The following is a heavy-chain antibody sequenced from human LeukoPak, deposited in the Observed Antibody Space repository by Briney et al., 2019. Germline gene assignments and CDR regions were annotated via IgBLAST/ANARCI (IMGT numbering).Heavy chain of an antibody. J-gene: IGHJ4*02. Sequence: SVKVSCKASGGTFSSYAISWVRQARGQGLEWMGGIIPIFGTANYAQKFQGRVTITADESTSTAYMELSSLRSEDTAVYYCARGPRKSTISSPYFDYWGQGTLVTVSS. CDR2: IIPIFGTA. CDR1: GGTFSSYA. D-gene: IGHD5/OR15-5a*01. V-gene: IGHV1-69*01. CDR3: ARGPRKSTISSPYFDY.